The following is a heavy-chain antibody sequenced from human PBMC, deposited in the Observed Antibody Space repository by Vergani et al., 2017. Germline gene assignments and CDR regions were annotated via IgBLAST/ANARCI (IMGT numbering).Heavy chain of an antibody. Sequence: QVQLQQWGAGLLKPSETLSLTCTVSGGSISSYYWSWIRQPPGKGLEWIGYIYYSGSTNYNPSLKSRVTISVDTSKNQFSLKLSSVTAADTAVYYCARLNDILTGYIDYWGQGTLVTVSS. V-gene: IGHV4-59*08. CDR3: ARLNDILTGYIDY. CDR2: IYYSGST. J-gene: IGHJ4*02. D-gene: IGHD3-9*01. CDR1: GGSISSYY.